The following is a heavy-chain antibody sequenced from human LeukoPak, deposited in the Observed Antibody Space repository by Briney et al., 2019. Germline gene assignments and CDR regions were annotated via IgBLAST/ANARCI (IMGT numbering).Heavy chain of an antibody. V-gene: IGHV3-66*02. J-gene: IGHJ6*02. CDR2: IYSGGST. Sequence: GGSLRLSCAASGFTVSSNYMSWVRQAPGKGLEWVSVIYSGGSTYYADSVRGRFTISTDNSKNTLYLQMNSLRAEDTAVYYWARDRSGSNYYYYGMDVWGQGTTVTVSS. CDR3: ARDRSGSNYYYYGMDV. CDR1: GFTVSSNY. D-gene: IGHD1-26*01.